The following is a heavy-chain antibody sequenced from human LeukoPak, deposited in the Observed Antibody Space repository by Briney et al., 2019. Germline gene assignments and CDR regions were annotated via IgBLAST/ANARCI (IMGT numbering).Heavy chain of an antibody. V-gene: IGHV3-48*03. Sequence: PGGSLRLSCAASGFTFSPYEMNWVRQAPGKGLEWVSYISSSGSTIYFADSVKGRFAISRDNAKNSLYLQMNSLRAEDTAVYYCARQVAGLDNWGQGTLVTASS. CDR1: GFTFSPYE. J-gene: IGHJ4*02. CDR2: ISSSGSTI. D-gene: IGHD6-19*01. CDR3: ARQVAGLDN.